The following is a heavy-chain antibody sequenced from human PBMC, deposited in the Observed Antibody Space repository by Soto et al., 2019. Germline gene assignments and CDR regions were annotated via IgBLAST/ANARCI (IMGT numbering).Heavy chain of an antibody. CDR1: GGSISSYY. CDR3: ARVRGWPHDAFDI. D-gene: IGHD6-19*01. J-gene: IGHJ3*02. Sequence: SETLSLTCTVSGGSISSYYWSWIRQPPGKGLEWIGYIYYSGSTNYNPSLKSRVTISIDTSKNQFYLRLNSIIAADTAVYYCARVRGWPHDAFDIWGLGTLVTVSS. V-gene: IGHV4-59*01. CDR2: IYYSGST.